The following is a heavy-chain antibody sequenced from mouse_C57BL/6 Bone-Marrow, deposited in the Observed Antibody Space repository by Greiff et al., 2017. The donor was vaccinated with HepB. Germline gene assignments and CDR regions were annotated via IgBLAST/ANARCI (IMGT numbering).Heavy chain of an antibody. D-gene: IGHD1-1*01. J-gene: IGHJ1*03. CDR1: GFNIKDDY. CDR2: IDPENGDT. Sequence: EVQLQQSGAELVRPGASVKLSCTASGFNIKDDYMHWVKQRPEQGLEWIGWIDPENGDTEYASKFQGKATITADTSSNTAYLQLSSLTSEDTAVYYCTSFITTVVRYFDVWGTGTTGTVSS. V-gene: IGHV14-4*01. CDR3: TSFITTVVRYFDV.